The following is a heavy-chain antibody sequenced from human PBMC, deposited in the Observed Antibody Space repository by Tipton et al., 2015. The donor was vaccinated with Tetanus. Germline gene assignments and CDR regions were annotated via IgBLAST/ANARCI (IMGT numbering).Heavy chain of an antibody. Sequence: QLVQSGAEVKPSETLFLTCSVSGDSITNHYWSWIRQPPGKGLEWIAFISSSGSTNHNPSLKSRVTISVDTPKNQFSLKVTSVTAADTAVYYCVRHPSRDNVGLAFDIWGHGTMVTVSS. J-gene: IGHJ3*02. CDR1: GDSITNHY. D-gene: IGHD1-26*01. CDR2: ISSSGST. CDR3: VRHPSRDNVGLAFDI. V-gene: IGHV4-59*08.